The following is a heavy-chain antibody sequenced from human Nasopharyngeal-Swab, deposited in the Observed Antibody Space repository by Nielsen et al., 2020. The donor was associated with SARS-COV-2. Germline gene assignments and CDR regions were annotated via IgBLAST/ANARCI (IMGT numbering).Heavy chain of an antibody. D-gene: IGHD1-26*01. CDR3: ARVPVYSGTYYAFDI. CDR2: IRTYNGDT. CDR1: GYTFTNYG. J-gene: IGHJ3*02. V-gene: IGHV1-18*01. Sequence: ASVKVSCKASGYTFTNYGITWVRQAPGQGLEWMAWIRTYNGDTRYAQNFQGRVTVTTDTSTTTAYMEVRSLRSDETAVYYCARVPVYSGTYYAFDIWGQGTMVTVSS.